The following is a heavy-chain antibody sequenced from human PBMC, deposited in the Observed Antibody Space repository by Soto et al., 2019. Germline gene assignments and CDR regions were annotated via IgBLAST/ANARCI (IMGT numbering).Heavy chain of an antibody. D-gene: IGHD1-26*01. CDR1: GGTFSSYA. V-gene: IGHV1-69*06. Sequence: QVQLVQSGAEVKKPGSSVKVSCKASGGTFSSYAISWVRQAPGQGLEWMGGIIPIFGTANYAQKFQGRVTITADKSTSTAYMELSSLRSEDAAVYYCARDQPSIVGATTNAFDIWGQGTMVTVSS. J-gene: IGHJ3*02. CDR3: ARDQPSIVGATTNAFDI. CDR2: IIPIFGTA.